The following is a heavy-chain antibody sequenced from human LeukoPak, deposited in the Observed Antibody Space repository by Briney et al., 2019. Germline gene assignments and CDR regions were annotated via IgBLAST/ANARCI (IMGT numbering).Heavy chain of an antibody. CDR2: ISSSGSII. V-gene: IGHV3-11*01. J-gene: IGHJ4*02. Sequence: GGSLRLSCAASGFSFSDYYMSWIRQAPGKGLEWVSYISSSGSIIIYADSVKGRFTISRDNAKNSLYLQMNSLRAEDTAVYYCARVHGDCSGGNCYYLDHWGQGTLVTVAS. D-gene: IGHD2-15*01. CDR1: GFSFSDYY. CDR3: ARVHGDCSGGNCYYLDH.